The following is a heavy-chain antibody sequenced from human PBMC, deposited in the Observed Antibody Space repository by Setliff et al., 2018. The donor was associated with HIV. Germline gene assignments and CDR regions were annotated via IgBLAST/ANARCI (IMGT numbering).Heavy chain of an antibody. D-gene: IGHD3-22*01. V-gene: IGHV4-34*01. CDR2: INHSGST. CDR1: GGSLSGYH. CDR3: ARGGGYDRSGYYPFDY. Sequence: SETLSLTCAVYGGSLSGYHWSWIRQPPEKGLEWIGEINHSGSTNYNPSLKSRVTMSVDTSKNQFSLKLSSVTAADTAVYYCARGGGYDRSGYYPFDYWGQGTPVTVSS. J-gene: IGHJ4*02.